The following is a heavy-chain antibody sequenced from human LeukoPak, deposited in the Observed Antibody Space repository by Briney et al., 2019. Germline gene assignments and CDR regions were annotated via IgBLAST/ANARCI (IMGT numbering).Heavy chain of an antibody. D-gene: IGHD3-10*01. CDR2: IYYSGST. Sequence: PSQTLSLTCTVSGGSISSGGYYWSWIRQHSGKGLEWIGNIYYSGSTYYNPSLKSRVTISVDTSKNQFSLKLSSVTAADTAVYYCARDTMVRGVSYWGQGTLVTVSS. J-gene: IGHJ4*02. CDR1: GGSISSGGYY. CDR3: ARDTMVRGVSY. V-gene: IGHV4-31*03.